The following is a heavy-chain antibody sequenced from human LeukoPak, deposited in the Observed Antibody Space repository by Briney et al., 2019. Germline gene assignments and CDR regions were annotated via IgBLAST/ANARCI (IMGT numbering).Heavy chain of an antibody. V-gene: IGHV4-4*07. D-gene: IGHD3-22*01. Sequence: SETLSLTCSVSGGSIRNYFWSWIRQPAGKGLEWIGRIYTSGSTDYNPSLRSRVTMSVDTSRNQFSLKLTSVTAADTAVYYCARESKSHDGSGYYHDYWGQGTLVTVSS. CDR3: ARESKSHDGSGYYHDY. CDR2: IYTSGST. CDR1: GGSIRNYF. J-gene: IGHJ4*02.